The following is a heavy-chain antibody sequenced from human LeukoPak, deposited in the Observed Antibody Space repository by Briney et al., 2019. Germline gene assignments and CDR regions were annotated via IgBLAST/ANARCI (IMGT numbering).Heavy chain of an antibody. V-gene: IGHV4-59*08. Sequence: QSSETLSLTCTVSGGSISRYYWSWIRQPPGKGLEWIGYISYSGSTNYNPSLKSRVTISVDTSKNQFSLKLNSMTATDTAVYYCARHSGSYYDNYDYWGQGTLVTVSS. D-gene: IGHD1-26*01. J-gene: IGHJ4*02. CDR2: ISYSGST. CDR1: GGSISRYY. CDR3: ARHSGSYYDNYDY.